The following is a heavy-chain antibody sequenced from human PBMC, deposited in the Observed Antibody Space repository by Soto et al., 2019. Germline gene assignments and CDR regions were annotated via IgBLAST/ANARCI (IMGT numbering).Heavy chain of an antibody. CDR3: ARDPGGSYPLFDY. CDR1: GFTFSNYN. J-gene: IGHJ4*02. CDR2: ITSSSSYI. V-gene: IGHV3-21*01. Sequence: PGGSLRLSCAASGFTFSNYNMNWVRQAPGKGLEWVSSITSSSSYIYYADSVKGRFTISRDNAKNSLYLQMNSLRAEDTAVYYCARDPGGSYPLFDYWGQGTLVTV. D-gene: IGHD1-26*01.